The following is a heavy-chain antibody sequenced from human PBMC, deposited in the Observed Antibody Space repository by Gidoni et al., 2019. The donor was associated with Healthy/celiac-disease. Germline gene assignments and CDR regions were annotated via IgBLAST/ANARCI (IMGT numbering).Heavy chain of an antibody. Sequence: EVQLVESGGGLVKPGGSLRLSCAASGFTFSSYSMNWVRQAPGKGLEWVSSISSSSSYIYYADSVKGRFTISRDNAKNSLYLQMNSLRAEDTAVYYCARDFMITFGGGAGYYSYGMDVWGQGTTVTVSS. V-gene: IGHV3-21*01. CDR2: ISSSSSYI. CDR1: GFTFSSYS. J-gene: IGHJ6*02. CDR3: ARDFMITFGGGAGYYSYGMDV. D-gene: IGHD3-16*01.